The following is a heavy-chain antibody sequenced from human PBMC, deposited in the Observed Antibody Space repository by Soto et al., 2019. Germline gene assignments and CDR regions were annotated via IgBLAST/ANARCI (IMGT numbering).Heavy chain of an antibody. CDR2: ISYDGSNK. CDR1: GFTLSAYA. V-gene: IGHV3-30*04. Sequence: GGSLRLSCAASGFTLSAYAMHWVRQAPGKGLEWVAVISYDGSNKYYADSVKGRFTISRDNSKNTLYLQMNSLRAEDTAVYYCARDRPGPSHNYYYYGMDVRGQGPTFTVSS. CDR3: ARDRPGPSHNYYYYGMDV. J-gene: IGHJ6*02.